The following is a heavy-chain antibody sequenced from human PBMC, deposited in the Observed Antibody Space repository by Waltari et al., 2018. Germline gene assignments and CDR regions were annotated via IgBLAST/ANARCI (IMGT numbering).Heavy chain of an antibody. CDR1: GFTLSASG. CDR3: ARGRDPGVVGGLSF. V-gene: IGHV3-23*03. CDR2: IYSGGST. D-gene: IGHD1-26*01. Sequence: EVQLLESGGNLIQPGGSLRLSCAASGFTLSASGMHWVRPAPGKGLEWVSVIYSGGSTKYADSVQGRFIISRENSRNMVYLQMSSLTTEDTAVYYCARGRDPGVVGGLSFWGLGTLVTVSS. J-gene: IGHJ4*02.